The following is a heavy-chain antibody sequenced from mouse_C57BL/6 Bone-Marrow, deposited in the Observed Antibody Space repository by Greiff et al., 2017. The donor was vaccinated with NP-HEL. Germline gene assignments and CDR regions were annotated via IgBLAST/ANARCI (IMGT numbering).Heavy chain of an antibody. J-gene: IGHJ2*01. D-gene: IGHD1-1*01. Sequence: EVQLQESGPGLVKPSQSLSLTCSVTGYSITSGYYWNWIRQFPGNKLEWMGYISYDGSNNYNPSLKNRISITRDTSKNQFFLKLNSVTTEDTATYYCARDYGSSYVPYFDYWGQGTTLTVSS. CDR1: GYSITSGYY. CDR2: ISYDGSN. V-gene: IGHV3-6*01. CDR3: ARDYGSSYVPYFDY.